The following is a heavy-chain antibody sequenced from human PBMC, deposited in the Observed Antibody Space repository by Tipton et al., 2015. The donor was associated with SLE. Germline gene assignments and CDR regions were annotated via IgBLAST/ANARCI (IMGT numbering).Heavy chain of an antibody. CDR3: ARRHYSGPFDS. Sequence: TLSLTCTVSDGSISSSNYYWGWIRQPPGKGLEWIGSIFYTGSTHYNPSLKSRVSFSIDTSKNQFSLKLNSVTAADTAVYYCARRHYSGPFDSWGQGTLVTVST. CDR2: IFYTGST. V-gene: IGHV4-39*07. CDR1: DGSISSSNYY. J-gene: IGHJ4*02. D-gene: IGHD5-12*01.